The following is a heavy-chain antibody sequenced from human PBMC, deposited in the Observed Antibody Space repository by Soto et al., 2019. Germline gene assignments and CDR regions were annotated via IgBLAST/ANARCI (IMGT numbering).Heavy chain of an antibody. CDR2: IGGSGDKT. D-gene: IGHD3-9*01. CDR1: GFTFSSYA. J-gene: IGHJ4*02. Sequence: GGSLRLSCVASGFTFSSYAMSWVRRTPGKGLEWVSAIGGSGDKTYYADSVKGRFTISRDNAKNSLYLQMNSLRAEDTAVYYCARSSLYYDILAPVDYWGQGTLVTVSS. CDR3: ARSSLYYDILAPVDY. V-gene: IGHV3-23*01.